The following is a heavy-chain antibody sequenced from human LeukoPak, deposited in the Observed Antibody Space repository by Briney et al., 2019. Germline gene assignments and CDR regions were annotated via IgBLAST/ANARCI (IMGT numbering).Heavy chain of an antibody. CDR1: GFTFTTY. CDR3: AKEGSGWAYFGDYVTFDY. V-gene: IGHV3-23*01. D-gene: IGHD4-17*01. CDR2: ISGSGGTT. Sequence: GGTLRLSCAASGFTFTTYMNWVRQTPGKGLEWVSAISGSGGTTYYADSVKGRFTISRDNSKNTLYLQMNSLRAEDTAVYYCAKEGSGWAYFGDYVTFDYWGQGTLVTVSS. J-gene: IGHJ4*02.